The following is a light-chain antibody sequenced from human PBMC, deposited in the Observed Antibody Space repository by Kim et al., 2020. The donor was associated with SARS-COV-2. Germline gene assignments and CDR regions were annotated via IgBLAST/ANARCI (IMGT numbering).Light chain of an antibody. CDR3: QQANSFPDS. CDR2: AGS. V-gene: IGKV1-12*01. J-gene: IGKJ2*03. Sequence: ASVGDRDTSTCRASQGISSGIAWYQQKPGKAPKILIYAGSRLQSGVPSRFSGSGSVTDFTLTISSLQPEDFATYYCQQANSFPDSLGQGTKLEI. CDR1: QGISSG.